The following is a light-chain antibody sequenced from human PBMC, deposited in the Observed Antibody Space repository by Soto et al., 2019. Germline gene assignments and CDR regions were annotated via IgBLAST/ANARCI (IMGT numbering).Light chain of an antibody. Sequence: DIQMTQSPSTLSASVGDTVIITCRASQTIKNWLAWYQQKAGTAPRLLIYEASKLESGVPSRFSGSGSGTEFTLTIRSLQPDFFASYYCEQYFSYSLYTFGQGTKLEIK. CDR3: EQYFSYSLYT. V-gene: IGKV1-5*03. J-gene: IGKJ2*01. CDR1: QTIKNW. CDR2: EAS.